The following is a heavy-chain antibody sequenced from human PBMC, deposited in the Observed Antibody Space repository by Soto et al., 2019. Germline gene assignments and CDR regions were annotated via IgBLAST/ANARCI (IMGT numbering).Heavy chain of an antibody. CDR3: ARDLVLWPVGGYYDSSGYLGIVHL. J-gene: IGHJ5*02. CDR2: IYYSGST. D-gene: IGHD3-22*01. V-gene: IGHV4-61*01. Sequence: SETLSLTCTVSGGSVSSGSYYWSWIRQPPGKGLEWIGYIYYSGSTNYNPSLKSRVTISVDTSKNQFSLKLSSVTAADTAVYYCARDLVLWPVGGYYDSSGYLGIVHLWGQGTLVTVSS. CDR1: GGSVSSGSYY.